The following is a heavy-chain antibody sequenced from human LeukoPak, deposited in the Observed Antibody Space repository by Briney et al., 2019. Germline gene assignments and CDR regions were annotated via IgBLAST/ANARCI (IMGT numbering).Heavy chain of an antibody. D-gene: IGHD1-7*01. J-gene: IGHJ4*02. V-gene: IGHV3-23*01. Sequence: GGSLRLSCAASGFTLSSFDMNWVRQAPGKGLEWVSAISGSGGTTFYADSVKGRLTISRDNSKNTLYLQMNSLRAEDTAVYYCVKRAVNYPFDFWGQGTLVTVSS. CDR2: ISGSGGTT. CDR1: GFTLSSFD. CDR3: VKRAVNYPFDF.